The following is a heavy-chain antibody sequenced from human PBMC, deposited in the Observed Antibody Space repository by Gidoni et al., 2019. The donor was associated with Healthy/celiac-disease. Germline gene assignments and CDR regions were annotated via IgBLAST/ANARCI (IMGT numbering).Heavy chain of an antibody. CDR3: ATNPPDSSGYYYIFFHAFDI. D-gene: IGHD3-22*01. V-gene: IGHV1-24*01. CDR1: GYTLTELS. CDR2: FDPEDGET. Sequence: QVQLVQSGAEVKKPGASVKVSCKVSGYTLTELSMHWVRQAPGKGLEWMGGFDPEDGETIYAQKFQGRVTMTEDTSTDTAYMELSSLRSEDTAVYYCATNPPDSSGYYYIFFHAFDIWGQGTMVTVSS. J-gene: IGHJ3*02.